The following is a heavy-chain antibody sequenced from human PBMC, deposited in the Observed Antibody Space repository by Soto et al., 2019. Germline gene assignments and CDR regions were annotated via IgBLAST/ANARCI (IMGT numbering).Heavy chain of an antibody. CDR2: ISYDGSNK. CDR3: ARDATTVTTGYLDY. D-gene: IGHD4-4*01. V-gene: IGHV3-30-3*01. Sequence: GGSLRLSCAASGFTFSSYAMHWVRQAPGKGLEWVAVISYDGSNKYYADSVKGRFTISRDNSKNTLYLQMNSLRAEDTAVYYCARDATTVTTGYLDYWGQGTLVTVSS. CDR1: GFTFSSYA. J-gene: IGHJ4*02.